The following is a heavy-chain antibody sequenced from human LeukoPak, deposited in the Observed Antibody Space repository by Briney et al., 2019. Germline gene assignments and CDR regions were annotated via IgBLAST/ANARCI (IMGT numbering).Heavy chain of an antibody. CDR2: INPRGGST. J-gene: IGHJ4*02. D-gene: IGHD1-26*01. CDR1: GYTFTSYY. CDR3: VRKNSGSQYGDYYFDY. Sequence: GASVTVSCKASGYTFTSYYIHWVRQAPGQGLEWMGIINPRGGSTTYAQKFQGRVTMTRDPSTSTVYMELSSLRSEDTAEYYCVRKNSGSQYGDYYFDYWGQGTLVTVSS. V-gene: IGHV1-46*01.